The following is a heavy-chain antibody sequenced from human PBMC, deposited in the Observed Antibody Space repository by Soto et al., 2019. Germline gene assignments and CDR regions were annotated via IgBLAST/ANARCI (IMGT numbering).Heavy chain of an antibody. CDR3: TTVGGYCSNDMCYYHFHAMDV. Sequence: EVQLVESGGGLGKPGGSLRLSCAASGFTFSNAWMSWVRQAPGKGLEWVGLIKSKTDGGTTDYAAPVKGRFTISRDDSKKTLYVQMNSLKTEDTAVYYCTTVGGYCSNDMCYYHFHAMDVWGQGTTVTVSS. J-gene: IGHJ6*02. CDR1: GFTFSNAW. D-gene: IGHD2-8*01. V-gene: IGHV3-15*01. CDR2: IKSKTDGGTT.